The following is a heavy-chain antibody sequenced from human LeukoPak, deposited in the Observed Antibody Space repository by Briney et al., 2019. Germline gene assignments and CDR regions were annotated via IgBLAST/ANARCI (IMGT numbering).Heavy chain of an antibody. Sequence: SETLSLTCAVYGGSFSGYYLSWIRQPPGKGLEWIGEINHSGSTNYNPSLKSRVTISVDTSKNQFSLKLSSVTAADTAVYYCARGYCSSTSCYSELDYWGQGTLVTVSS. CDR1: GGSFSGYY. J-gene: IGHJ4*02. V-gene: IGHV4-34*01. CDR2: INHSGST. CDR3: ARGYCSSTSCYSELDY. D-gene: IGHD2-2*01.